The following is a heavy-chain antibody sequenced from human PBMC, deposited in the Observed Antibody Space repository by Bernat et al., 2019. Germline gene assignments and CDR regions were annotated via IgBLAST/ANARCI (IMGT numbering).Heavy chain of an antibody. CDR2: ISYDGSNK. CDR3: AKGYGDHFDY. V-gene: IGHV3-30*18. CDR1: GFTFSSYG. D-gene: IGHD4-17*01. Sequence: VQLVESGGGLVQPGRSLRLSCAASGFTFSSYGMHWVRQAPGKGLEWVAVISYDGSNKYYADSVKGRFTISRDNSKNTLYLQMNSLRAEDTAVYYCAKGYGDHFDYWGQGTLVTVSS. J-gene: IGHJ4*02.